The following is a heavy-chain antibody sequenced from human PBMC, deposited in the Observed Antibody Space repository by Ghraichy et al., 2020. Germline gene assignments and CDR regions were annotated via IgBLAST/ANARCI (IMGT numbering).Heavy chain of an antibody. CDR1: GYTFPSYG. D-gene: IGHD6-19*01. J-gene: IGHJ3*02. Sequence: ASVKVSCKASGYTFPSYGLSWARQAPGHGLEWKGWISAYHGNTNYAQKLQGRVTMTTDTSTSTAYLELRSLRSDDTAVYYCARLVDSSGWYSIAFDIWGQGTMVTVSS. CDR2: ISAYHGNT. CDR3: ARLVDSSGWYSIAFDI. V-gene: IGHV1-18*04.